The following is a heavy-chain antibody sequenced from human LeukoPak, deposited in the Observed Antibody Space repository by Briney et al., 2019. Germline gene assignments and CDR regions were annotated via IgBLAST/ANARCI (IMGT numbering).Heavy chain of an antibody. CDR2: IYYSGST. CDR1: GGSISSYY. Sequence: SETLSLTCTVSGGSISSYYWSWIRQPPGKGLEWIGYIYYSGSTNYNPSLKSRVTISVDTSKNQFSLKLSSVTAAATAVYYCARVGYYGSGSYYNPTYYYYYYYMDVWGKGTTVTVSS. J-gene: IGHJ6*03. CDR3: ARVGYYGSGSYYNPTYYYYYYYMDV. V-gene: IGHV4-59*01. D-gene: IGHD3-10*01.